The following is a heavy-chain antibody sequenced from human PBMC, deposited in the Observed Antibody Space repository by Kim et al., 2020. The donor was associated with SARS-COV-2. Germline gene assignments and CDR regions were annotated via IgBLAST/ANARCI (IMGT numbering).Heavy chain of an antibody. V-gene: IGHV3-30*15. J-gene: IGHJ3*02. CDR3: GRGMTTVGFGAFDI. Sequence: ADPVKCRFTIARDNSNNTLYLQMSGLGAEDTAVYYCGRGMTTVGFGAFDIWGQGTMVTVSS. D-gene: IGHD4-17*01.